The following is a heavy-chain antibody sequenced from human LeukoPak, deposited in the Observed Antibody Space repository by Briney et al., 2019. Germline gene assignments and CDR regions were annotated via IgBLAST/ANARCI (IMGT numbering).Heavy chain of an antibody. Sequence: PGRSLRLSCVVSGFDFGTYALHWVRQPPGKGLEWVAVISYDGNNKDYADSVKGRFTVSRDNSKNTLYLQMNSLRAEDTAVFYCAKDDGLKNVFDNWGQGTLVTVSS. CDR3: AKDDGLKNVFDN. D-gene: IGHD1-1*01. V-gene: IGHV3-30-3*01. CDR1: GFDFGTYA. J-gene: IGHJ4*02. CDR2: ISYDGNNK.